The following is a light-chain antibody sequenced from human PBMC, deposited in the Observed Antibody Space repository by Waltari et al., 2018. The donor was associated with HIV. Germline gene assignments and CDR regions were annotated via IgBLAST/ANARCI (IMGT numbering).Light chain of an antibody. Sequence: SALTQPPSASGAPGQSVPIPCPATTSDLGGYNIASWYQQPPGKAPKLMIYEVSKRPSGVPDRFSGSKSGNTASLTVSGLQAEDEADYYCSSYAGSNNWVFGGGTKLIVL. CDR1: TSDLGGYNI. V-gene: IGLV2-8*01. J-gene: IGLJ3*02. CDR3: SSYAGSNNWV. CDR2: EVS.